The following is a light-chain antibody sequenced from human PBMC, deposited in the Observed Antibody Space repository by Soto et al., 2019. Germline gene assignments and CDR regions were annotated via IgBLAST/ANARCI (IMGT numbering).Light chain of an antibody. CDR2: GAS. J-gene: IGKJ2*01. CDR1: QSVNNN. CDR3: QQYSDWPPNT. V-gene: IGKV3-15*01. Sequence: IVITQSPATLSVCPVERATLSCRASQSVNNNVAWYQQKPGQAPRLLIYGASTRATGIPARFSGSGSGNEFTLTISSLQSEDSAVYYCQQYSDWPPNTFGQGTKVDI.